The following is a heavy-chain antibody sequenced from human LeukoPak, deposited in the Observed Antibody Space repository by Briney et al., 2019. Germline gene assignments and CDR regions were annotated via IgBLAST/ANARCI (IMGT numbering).Heavy chain of an antibody. D-gene: IGHD3-10*01. J-gene: IGHJ4*02. CDR3: AKHYFGSGTSHFDC. V-gene: IGHV3-23*01. CDR1: GFTFSSYA. CDR2: ISGSGGTT. Sequence: GGSLRLSCAASGFTFSSYAMSWVRQAPGKGLEWVSAISGSGGTTYYADSVKGRFTISRDNPKNTLYLQMNSLRAEDTAVYYCAKHYFGSGTSHFDCWGQGTLVTASS.